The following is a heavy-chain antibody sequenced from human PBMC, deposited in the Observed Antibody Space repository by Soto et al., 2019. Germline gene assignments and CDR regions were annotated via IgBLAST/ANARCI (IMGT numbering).Heavy chain of an antibody. D-gene: IGHD5-18*01. V-gene: IGHV4-31*11. CDR1: RGCIYSSAYF. CDR2: ISHSGST. Sequence: PSGSPSLTCALSRGCIYSSAYFLSLKPPHPGKGLEWIGYISHSGSTYYNPSLKSRVIISVDTSKDQFSLSLTSVTAADTAVYYCAREYTYGSNFFDCWGQGALVTVSS. CDR3: AREYTYGSNFFDC. J-gene: IGHJ4*02.